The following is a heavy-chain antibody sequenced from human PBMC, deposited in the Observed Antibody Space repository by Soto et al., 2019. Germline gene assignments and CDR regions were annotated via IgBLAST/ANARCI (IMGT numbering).Heavy chain of an antibody. CDR2: IDWDDDK. D-gene: IGHD3-9*01. V-gene: IGHV2-70*11. Sequence: SGPTLVNPTQTLTLTCTFSGFSLSTSGMCVSWIRQPPGKALEWLARIDWDDDKYYSTSLETRLTISKDTSKNQVVLTMTNMDPVDTATYYCARIRYYDILTGYPIFDYWGQGTLVTVSS. J-gene: IGHJ4*02. CDR1: GFSLSTSGMC. CDR3: ARIRYYDILTGYPIFDY.